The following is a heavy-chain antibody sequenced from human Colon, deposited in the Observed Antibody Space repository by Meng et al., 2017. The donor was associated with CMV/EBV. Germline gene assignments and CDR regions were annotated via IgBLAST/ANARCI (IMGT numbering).Heavy chain of an antibody. D-gene: IGHD6-6*01. CDR2: ISSSGSTI. J-gene: IGHJ4*02. Sequence: GESLKISCAASGFTFSSYAMTWVRQSPGKGLEWVSYISSSGSTIYYADSVKGRFTISRDNAKNSLYLQMNSLRAEDTAVYYCARDGQLGIYWGQGTLVTVSS. CDR3: ARDGQLGIY. V-gene: IGHV3-48*03. CDR1: GFTFSSYA.